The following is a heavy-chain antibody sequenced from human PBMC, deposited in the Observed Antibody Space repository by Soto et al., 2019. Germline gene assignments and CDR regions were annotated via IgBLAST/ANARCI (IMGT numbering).Heavy chain of an antibody. Sequence: XVSLRLAFAASGFTFSSYAMSWVRQAPGKGLEWVSAISGSGGSTYYADSVKGRFTISRDNSKNTLYLQMNSLRAEDTAVYYCAKERSFEFRYCGQRTLVTVSS. CDR2: ISGSGGST. D-gene: IGHD3-16*01. CDR3: AKERSFEFRY. CDR1: GFTFSSYA. J-gene: IGHJ4*02. V-gene: IGHV3-23*01.